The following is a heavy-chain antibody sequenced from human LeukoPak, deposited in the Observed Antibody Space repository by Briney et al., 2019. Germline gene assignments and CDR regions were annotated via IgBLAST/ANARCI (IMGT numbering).Heavy chain of an antibody. J-gene: IGHJ4*02. D-gene: IGHD1-26*01. Sequence: SETLSLTCTVSGDSISSSSYYWGWIRQPPGKGLEWIGSIYYSGSTYYNPSLKSRVTISVDTSKNQFSLKLTSVTAADTAVCCARSGLVGADFEYWGQGSLVSVSS. V-gene: IGHV4-39*01. CDR3: RSGLVGADFEY. CDR1: GDSISSSSYY. CDR2: IYYSGST.